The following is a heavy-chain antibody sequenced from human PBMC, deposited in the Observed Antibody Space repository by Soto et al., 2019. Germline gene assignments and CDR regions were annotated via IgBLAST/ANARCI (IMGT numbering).Heavy chain of an antibody. Sequence: GGSLRLSCTASGFTFSTYAMSRVRQAPGKGLEWVSGIIGNGAGTFYADSVKGRFSISRDNAKNTLFLQMSSLRAEDTAVYYCVKSAAGISGWFDPWGQGTLVTVSS. D-gene: IGHD1-20*01. J-gene: IGHJ5*02. CDR2: IIGNGAGT. CDR3: VKSAAGISGWFDP. CDR1: GFTFSTYA. V-gene: IGHV3-23*01.